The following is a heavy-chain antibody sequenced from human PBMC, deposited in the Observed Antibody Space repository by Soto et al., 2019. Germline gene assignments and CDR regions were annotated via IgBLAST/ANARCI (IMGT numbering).Heavy chain of an antibody. CDR2: ISAYNGNT. V-gene: IGHV1-18*01. Sequence: ASVKVSCKASGYTFTSYGISWVRQAPGQGLEWMGWISAYNGNTNYAQKLQGRVTMTTDTSTSTAYMELRSLRSDDTAVYYCASVVRSWGWFDPWGQGTLVTVSS. CDR3: ASVVRSWGWFDP. CDR1: GYTFTSYG. J-gene: IGHJ5*02. D-gene: IGHD2-15*01.